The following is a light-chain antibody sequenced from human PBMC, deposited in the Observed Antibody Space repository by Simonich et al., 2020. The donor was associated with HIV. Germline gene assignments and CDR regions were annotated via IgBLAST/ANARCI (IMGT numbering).Light chain of an antibody. Sequence: EVVLTQSPATLSLSPGERANLSCRASQSVSVYLAWYQQRPGQAPRLLIYDASNRATGVPARFSGSGSGTDFTLTISSLEPEDFAVYYCQQRRNWPPITFGQGTLLEIK. CDR1: QSVSVY. CDR2: DAS. V-gene: IGKV3-11*01. CDR3: QQRRNWPPIT. J-gene: IGKJ5*01.